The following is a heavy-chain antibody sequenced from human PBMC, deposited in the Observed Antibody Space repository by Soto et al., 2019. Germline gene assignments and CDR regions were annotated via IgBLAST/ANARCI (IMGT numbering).Heavy chain of an antibody. Sequence: SETLSLTCTASGDSISSTTPSWGWIRQATGKGLECIGNSHYSGSTFYNPTLKSRVTISVDTSKNQFSLKLSSVAAAGTAVYYCASYYYVSGTYQYFDYWGQ. V-gene: IGHV4-39*01. CDR1: GDSISSTTPS. J-gene: IGHJ4*02. D-gene: IGHD3-10*01. CDR2: SHYSGST. CDR3: ASYYYVSGTYQYFDY.